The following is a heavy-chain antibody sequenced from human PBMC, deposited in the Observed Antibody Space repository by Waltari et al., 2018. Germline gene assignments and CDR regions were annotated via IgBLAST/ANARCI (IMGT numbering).Heavy chain of an antibody. D-gene: IGHD3-10*01. V-gene: IGHV3-33*05. CDR3: AREGSRSKIHAFDT. Sequence: QAQLVESGGGLVQPGRPLRLSCAASGFNFITSGMHWVRQAPGKGLEWGAFLQFDGSSIYFADSVKGRFTISRDNSKNTVYLQMNSLRAEDTAVYYCAREGSRSKIHAFDTWGQGTMVTVSS. CDR1: GFNFITSG. CDR2: LQFDGSSI. J-gene: IGHJ3*02.